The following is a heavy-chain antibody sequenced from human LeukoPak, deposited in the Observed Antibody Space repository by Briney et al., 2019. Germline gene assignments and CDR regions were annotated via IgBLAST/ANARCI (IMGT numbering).Heavy chain of an antibody. CDR1: GGSFSGYC. D-gene: IGHD6-6*01. J-gene: IGHJ5*02. CDR2: INHSGST. V-gene: IGHV4-34*01. Sequence: SETLSLTCAVCGGSFSGYCWSWIRQPPGKGLEWIGEINHSGSTNYNLSLKSRVTISVDTSKNQFSLKLSSVTAADTAVYYCAPRIAARPFDPWGQGTLVTVSS. CDR3: APRIAARPFDP.